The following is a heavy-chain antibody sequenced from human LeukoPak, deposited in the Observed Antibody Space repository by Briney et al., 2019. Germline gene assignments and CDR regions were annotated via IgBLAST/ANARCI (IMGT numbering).Heavy chain of an antibody. J-gene: IGHJ4*02. CDR3: ARAPTYTGSFYWHFDY. D-gene: IGHD1-26*01. CDR2: IYSGTAT. Sequence: GGSLRLSCAASGFTVSSVSMSWVRQAPGKGLEWVSVIYSGTATYYVDSVKGRFTISRDNSKNTLYLQMNSLRAEDTAIYYCARAPTYTGSFYWHFDYWGQGTLVTVSS. V-gene: IGHV3-53*01. CDR1: GFTVSSVS.